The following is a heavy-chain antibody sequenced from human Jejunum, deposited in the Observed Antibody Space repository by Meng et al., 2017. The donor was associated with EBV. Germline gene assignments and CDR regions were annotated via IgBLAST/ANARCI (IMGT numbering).Heavy chain of an antibody. CDR1: GGSVSSGRNY. CDR3: ARDFSSGYFAY. Sequence: VQLEESGAGLVKASETLSLSCAGSGGSVSSGRNYWSWIRQPPGKGLEWIGFVSDYGSTRYNSSLKSRITISADTSKNQFSLKLTSVTPADTAIYYCARDFSSGYFAYWGQGTLVTVSS. CDR2: VSDYGST. V-gene: IGHV4-61*01. J-gene: IGHJ4*02. D-gene: IGHD3-22*01.